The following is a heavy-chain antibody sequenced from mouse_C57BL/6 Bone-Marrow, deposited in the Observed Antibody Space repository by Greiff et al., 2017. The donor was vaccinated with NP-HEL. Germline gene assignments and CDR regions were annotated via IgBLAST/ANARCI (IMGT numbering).Heavy chain of an antibody. CDR2: IDPENGDT. J-gene: IGHJ2*01. V-gene: IGHV14-4*01. CDR3: TTGKFYYYGSGDY. CDR1: GFNIKDDY. Sequence: EVKLVESGAELVRPGASVKLSCTASGFNIKDDYMHWVKQRPEQGLEWIGWIDPENGDTEYASKFQGKATITADTSSNTAYLQLSSLTSEDTAVYYCTTGKFYYYGSGDYWGQGTTLTVSS. D-gene: IGHD1-1*01.